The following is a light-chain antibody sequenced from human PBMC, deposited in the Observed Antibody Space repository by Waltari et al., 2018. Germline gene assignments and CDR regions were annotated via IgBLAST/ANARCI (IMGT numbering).Light chain of an antibody. CDR3: QQSYTSPFT. CDR1: QSIASY. Sequence: DIQLTQSPSSLSASVGDRVTITCRASQSIASYLNWYQQKPGKAPKFLIYSASSLQSGVPSRFSGSRSGTDFTLTINSLQPEDFAVYYCQQSYTSPFTLGPGTRVDIK. J-gene: IGKJ3*01. V-gene: IGKV1-39*01. CDR2: SAS.